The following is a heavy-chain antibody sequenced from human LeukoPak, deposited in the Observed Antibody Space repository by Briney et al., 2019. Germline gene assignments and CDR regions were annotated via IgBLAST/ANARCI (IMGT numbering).Heavy chain of an antibody. J-gene: IGHJ4*02. V-gene: IGHV1-2*02. D-gene: IGHD1-26*01. CDR3: ARVVGATFPYFGY. CDR2: INPNSGGT. CDR1: GYTFTGYY. Sequence: ASVKVSCKASGYTFTGYYMHWVRQAPGQGLEWMGWINPNSGGTNYAQKFQGRVTMTRDTSISTAYMELSRLRSDDTAVYYCARVVGATFPYFGYWGQGTLVTVSS.